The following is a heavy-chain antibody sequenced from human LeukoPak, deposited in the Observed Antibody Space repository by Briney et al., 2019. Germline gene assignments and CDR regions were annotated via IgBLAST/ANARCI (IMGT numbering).Heavy chain of an antibody. Sequence: GGSLRLSCAASGFTFSSYAMHWVRQAPGKGLEWVAVISYDGSNKYYADSVKGRFTISRDNSKNTLYLQMNSLRAEDTAVYYCASLSYYDILTGYYWIDYYYGMDVGGQGTTVT. CDR2: ISYDGSNK. CDR1: GFTFSSYA. V-gene: IGHV3-30-3*01. J-gene: IGHJ6*02. CDR3: ASLSYYDILTGYYWIDYYYGMDV. D-gene: IGHD3-9*01.